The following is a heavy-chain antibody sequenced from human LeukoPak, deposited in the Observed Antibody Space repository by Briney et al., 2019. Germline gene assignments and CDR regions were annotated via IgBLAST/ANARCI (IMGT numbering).Heavy chain of an antibody. CDR1: GGTFSSYA. Sequence: SVKVSCKASGGTFSSYAISWVRQAPGQGLEWMGGIIPIFGTANYAQKFQGRVTITADESTSTAYMELSSLRSEDTAVYYCARDYYDSSGSSSWGQGTLVTASS. CDR2: IIPIFGTA. J-gene: IGHJ5*02. D-gene: IGHD3-22*01. CDR3: ARDYYDSSGSSS. V-gene: IGHV1-69*13.